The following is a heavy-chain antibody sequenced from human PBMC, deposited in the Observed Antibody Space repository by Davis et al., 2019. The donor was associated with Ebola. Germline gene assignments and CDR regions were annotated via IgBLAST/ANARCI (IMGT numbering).Heavy chain of an antibody. CDR3: ARVVAAAGTGIDGMDV. Sequence: HTGGSLRLSCAASGFTFSSYWMHWVRQAPGKGLVWVSRINSDGSSTSYADSVKGRFTISRDNAKNSLYLQMNNMKAEDTAVYYCARVVAAAGTGIDGMDVWGQGTTVTVSS. J-gene: IGHJ6*02. V-gene: IGHV3-74*01. CDR1: GFTFSSYW. CDR2: INSDGSST. D-gene: IGHD6-13*01.